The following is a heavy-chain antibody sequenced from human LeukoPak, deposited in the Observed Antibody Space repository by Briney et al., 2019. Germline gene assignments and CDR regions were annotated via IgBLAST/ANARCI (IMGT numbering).Heavy chain of an antibody. CDR3: AHTHPMATKNYVDY. CDR1: GFSPSTSGVG. CDR2: ISWDDDK. V-gene: IGHV2-5*02. J-gene: IGHJ4*02. Sequence: SGPTLVKPTQTLTLTCAFFGFSPSTSGVGVSWVRQLPGKALEWLALISWDDDKRYSPSPKSRLTSTNNTSTNQVVPTMTNLGPVDTAIYYCAHTHPMATKNYVDYWGQGTLVTVFS. D-gene: IGHD5-12*01.